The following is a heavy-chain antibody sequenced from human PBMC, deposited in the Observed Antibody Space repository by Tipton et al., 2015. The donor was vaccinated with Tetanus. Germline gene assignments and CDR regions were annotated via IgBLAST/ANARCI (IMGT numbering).Heavy chain of an antibody. Sequence: SLRLSCAASGFTFSSYAMSWVRQAPGKGLEWVSAISGSGGSTYYADSVKGRFTISRDNSKNTLYLQMNSLRAEDTAVYYCAKDRAETTVTTLFDPWGQGTLVTVSS. J-gene: IGHJ5*02. V-gene: IGHV3-23*01. CDR2: ISGSGGST. CDR3: AKDRAETTVTTLFDP. D-gene: IGHD4-17*01. CDR1: GFTFSSYA.